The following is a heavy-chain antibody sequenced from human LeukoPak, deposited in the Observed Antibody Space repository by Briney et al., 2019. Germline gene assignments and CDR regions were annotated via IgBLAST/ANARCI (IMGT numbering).Heavy chain of an antibody. J-gene: IGHJ4*02. CDR1: GGSISSGSYY. V-gene: IGHV4-39*07. Sequence: PSETLSLTCTVSGGSISSGSYYWGWIRQAPGKGLEWIGNIHYSGSTYYNPSLKGRVTISIDTSKNQFSLKLTSLTAADTAVYYCARDPGGGYYALDYWGQGIVVTVSS. CDR2: IHYSGST. D-gene: IGHD3-22*01. CDR3: ARDPGGGYYALDY.